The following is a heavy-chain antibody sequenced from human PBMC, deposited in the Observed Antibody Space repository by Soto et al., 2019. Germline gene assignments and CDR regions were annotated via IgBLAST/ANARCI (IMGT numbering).Heavy chain of an antibody. J-gene: IGHJ4*02. V-gene: IGHV1-2*04. CDR3: ARVRDGWSYFDY. CDR2: INPNSGGT. Sequence: ASVKVSCKASGYTFTGYYMHWVRQAPGQGLEWMGWINPNSGGTNYAQKFQGWVTMTRDTFISTAYMELSRLRSDDTAVYYCARVRDGWSYFDYWGQGTLVTVSS. CDR1: GYTFTGYY. D-gene: IGHD6-19*01.